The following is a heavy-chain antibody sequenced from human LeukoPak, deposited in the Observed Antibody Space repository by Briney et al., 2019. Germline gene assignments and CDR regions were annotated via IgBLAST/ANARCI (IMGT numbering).Heavy chain of an antibody. J-gene: IGHJ4*02. CDR2: IIPIFGTA. Sequence: SVKVSCKASGGTFSNYAISWVRQAPGQGLEWMGGIIPIFGTANYAQKFQGRVTITADESTSTAYMELSSLRSEDTAVYYCAREEYTHYYFDYRGQGTLVTVSS. CDR1: GGTFSNYA. V-gene: IGHV1-69*13. CDR3: AREEYTHYYFDY. D-gene: IGHD2/OR15-2a*01.